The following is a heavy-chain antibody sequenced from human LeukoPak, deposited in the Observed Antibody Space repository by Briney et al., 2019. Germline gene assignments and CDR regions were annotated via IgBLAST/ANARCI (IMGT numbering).Heavy chain of an antibody. D-gene: IGHD4/OR15-4a*01. CDR1: GFTFSSYW. V-gene: IGHV3-7*01. CDR2: IKQDGSEK. Sequence: PGGSLRLSCAASGFTFSSYWMSWVRQAPGKGLEWVANIKQDGSEKYYVDSVKGRFTISRDNAKNSLYLQMNSLRAEDTAVYYCARDVGMLLSDAFDIWGQGTMVTVSS. J-gene: IGHJ3*02. CDR3: ARDVGMLLSDAFDI.